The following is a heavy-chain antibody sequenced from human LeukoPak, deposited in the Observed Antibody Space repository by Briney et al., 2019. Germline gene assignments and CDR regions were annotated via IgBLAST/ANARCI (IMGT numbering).Heavy chain of an antibody. D-gene: IGHD6-19*01. Sequence: GGSLRLSCAASGFAFSSFAMGWVRQSPGKGLEWLSTINGGGNTTFYSDSVKGRFTISRDNSKNTLYLHMDSLRPDDTAIYYCTKELHVAVAVVDYYYFYMDVWGRGTAVTVSS. V-gene: IGHV3-23*01. J-gene: IGHJ6*03. CDR3: TKELHVAVAVVDYYYFYMDV. CDR1: GFAFSSFA. CDR2: INGGGNTT.